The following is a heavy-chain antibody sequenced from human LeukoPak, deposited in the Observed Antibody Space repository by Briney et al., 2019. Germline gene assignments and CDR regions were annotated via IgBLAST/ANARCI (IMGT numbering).Heavy chain of an antibody. D-gene: IGHD3-10*01. CDR3: VKSDYGSGGYLELDH. CDR1: GFTFSSHA. Sequence: QPGGSLRLSCSASGFTFSSHALHWVPQAPGKGLQYVSGLSHNGGKTYYADSVKGRFTISRDNSRNTLYLQMSSLRDADTAVYYCVKSDYGSGGYLELDHWGQGTLVTVSS. J-gene: IGHJ4*02. CDR2: LSHNGGKT. V-gene: IGHV3-64D*09.